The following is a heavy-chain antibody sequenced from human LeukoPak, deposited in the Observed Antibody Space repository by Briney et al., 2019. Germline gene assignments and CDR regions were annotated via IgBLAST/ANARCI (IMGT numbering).Heavy chain of an antibody. CDR3: AREGRDDYGDYEGFDN. V-gene: IGHV3-21*01. CDR2: ISSSSSYI. CDR1: GFTFSSYA. Sequence: GGSLRLSCAASGFTFSSYAMSWVRQAPGKGLEWVSSISSSSSYIYYADSVKGRFTISRDNAKNSLYLQMNSLRAEDTAVYYCAREGRDDYGDYEGFDNWGQGTLVTVSS. J-gene: IGHJ4*02. D-gene: IGHD4-17*01.